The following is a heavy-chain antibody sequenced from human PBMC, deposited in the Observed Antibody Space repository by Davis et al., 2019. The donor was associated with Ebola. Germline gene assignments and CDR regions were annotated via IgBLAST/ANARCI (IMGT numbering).Heavy chain of an antibody. CDR3: ARDCTNGVCHYGMDV. D-gene: IGHD2-8*01. Sequence: ASVKVSCKAPGYTFNSYAMHWVRQAPGQRLEWMGWINAGNGNTKYSQKFQGRVTITRDTSASTAYMELSSLRSEDTAVYYCARDCTNGVCHYGMDVWGQGTTVTVSS. J-gene: IGHJ6*02. CDR1: GYTFNSYA. V-gene: IGHV1-3*01. CDR2: INAGNGNT.